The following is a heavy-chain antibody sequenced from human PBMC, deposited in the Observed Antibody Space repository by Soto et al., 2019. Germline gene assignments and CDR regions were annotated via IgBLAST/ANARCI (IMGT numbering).Heavy chain of an antibody. CDR1: GFTFSNAL. CDR2: IKTNADGVTT. V-gene: IGHV3-15*01. CDR3: TNVYFDY. J-gene: IGHJ4*02. Sequence: PGGSLRLSCTASGFTFSNALMTWVRQAPGKGLEWVGRIKTNADGVTTDYAAPVKGRFAISRDDSENTLYLQMNSLKTEDTAVYYCTNVYFDYWGQGTLVTVSS.